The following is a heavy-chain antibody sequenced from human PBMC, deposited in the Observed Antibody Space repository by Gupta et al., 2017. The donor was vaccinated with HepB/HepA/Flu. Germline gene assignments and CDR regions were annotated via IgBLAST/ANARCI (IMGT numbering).Heavy chain of an antibody. V-gene: IGHV2-70*15. CDR3: ARMGDDSAWYYFDF. Sequence: QVTLRESGPALVRPTQPLTLTCSFSGFSLRTSGMSVSWIRQPPGEAPQWLARIDWDDNKYYSPSLRSGVIISKDTSKNQVVLTMTNMGPQDTATYFCARMGDDSAWYYFDFWGRGTLVSVSS. CDR2: IDWDDNK. D-gene: IGHD3-22*01. J-gene: IGHJ4*02. CDR1: GFSLRTSGMS.